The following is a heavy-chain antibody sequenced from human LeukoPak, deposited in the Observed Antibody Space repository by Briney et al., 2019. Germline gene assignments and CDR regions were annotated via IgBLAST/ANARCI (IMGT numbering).Heavy chain of an antibody. CDR2: INTQGTYT. J-gene: IGHJ4*02. CDR3: ARDGYSFGHDFDY. CDR1: GITFSSYW. V-gene: IGHV3-74*01. Sequence: GGSLRLSCAVSGITFSSYWMHWVRQDPGRGLLWVSRINTQGTYTNYADSVKGRFTISRDNAKNTLYLQMNSLRAEDTAVYYCARDGYSFGHDFDYWGQGTLVTVSS. D-gene: IGHD5-18*01.